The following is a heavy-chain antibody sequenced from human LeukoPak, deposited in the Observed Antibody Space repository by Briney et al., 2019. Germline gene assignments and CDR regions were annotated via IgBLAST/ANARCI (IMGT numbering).Heavy chain of an antibody. CDR2: ISSSSYI. CDR3: ASYGGQCPY. CDR1: GFTFSSYS. J-gene: IGHJ4*02. Sequence: GGSLRLSCAASGFTFSSYSMNWVRQAPGKGREWGSSISSSSYIYYADSRKGRFTISRDNAKNSLYLQMNSLRADDTAVYYCASYGGQCPYWGQGTLVTVSS. V-gene: IGHV3-21*01. D-gene: IGHD3-10*01.